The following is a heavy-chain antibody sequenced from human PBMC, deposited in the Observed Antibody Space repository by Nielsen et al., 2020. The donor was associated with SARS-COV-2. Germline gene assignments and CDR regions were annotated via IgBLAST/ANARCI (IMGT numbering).Heavy chain of an antibody. CDR3: ARLLLWFGELLPDAFDI. CDR2: LYYSGST. Sequence: SETLSLTCTVSGGSIDSPSYYWGWIRQPPGKGLEWIGTLYYSGSTYGNPSLESRVTMSVDTSKNHFSLKLSSVTAADTAVYYCARLLLWFGELLPDAFDIWGQGTMVTVSS. J-gene: IGHJ3*02. D-gene: IGHD3-10*01. V-gene: IGHV4-39*02. CDR1: GGSIDSPSYY.